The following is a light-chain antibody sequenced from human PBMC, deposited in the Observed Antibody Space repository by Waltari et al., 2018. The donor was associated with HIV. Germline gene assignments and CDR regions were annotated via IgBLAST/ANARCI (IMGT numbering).Light chain of an antibody. V-gene: IGLV1-47*01. Sequence: QSVLTQPPSASGTPGQRVTISCSGDSSISGRNFVNWYQQLPGTAPKLLIYRSYQRPSGVPYRFSGAKSGASASLAISGLRSEDEAVYDCAAWDDNLRGVFGGGTKLTVL. CDR1: SSISGRNF. CDR3: AAWDDNLRGV. CDR2: RSY. J-gene: IGLJ2*01.